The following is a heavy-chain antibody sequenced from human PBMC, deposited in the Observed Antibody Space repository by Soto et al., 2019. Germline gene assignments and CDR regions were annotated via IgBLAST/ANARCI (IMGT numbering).Heavy chain of an antibody. CDR3: ARATTGLYYDYVWGSYIARWFDP. CDR2: ISSSSSYI. CDR1: GFTFSSYS. J-gene: IGHJ5*02. Sequence: GGSLRLSCAASGFTFSSYSMNWVRQAPGTGLEWVSSISSSSSYIYYADSVKGRFTISRDNAKNSLYLQMNSLRAEDTAVYYCARATTGLYYDYVWGSYIARWFDPWGQGTLVTVSS. D-gene: IGHD3-16*01. V-gene: IGHV3-21*01.